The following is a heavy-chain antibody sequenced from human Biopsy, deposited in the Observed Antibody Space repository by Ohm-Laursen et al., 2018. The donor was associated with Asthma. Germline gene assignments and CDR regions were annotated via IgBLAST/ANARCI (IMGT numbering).Heavy chain of an antibody. J-gene: IGHJ6*02. Sequence: SQTLSLTCYVYPGSFSGFFWTWIRQSPGKGLEWIGETNERGFTNNNPSLKSRVIISIDTYWNRVSLKLTSLTAADTAVYYCARGPELDDWGQGTTVTVSS. CDR2: TNERGFT. CDR1: PGSFSGFF. V-gene: IGHV4-34*09. CDR3: ARGPELDD.